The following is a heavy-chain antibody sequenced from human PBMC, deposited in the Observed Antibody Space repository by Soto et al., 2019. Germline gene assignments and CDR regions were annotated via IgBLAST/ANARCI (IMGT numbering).Heavy chain of an antibody. CDR2: ISGCGNTI. Sequence: DVQLVESGGGLVQPGGSLRLSCAVSGFTFSSFEMNWVRQAPGKGLEWLSYISGCGNTIYYADSVKGRVTISRDNAKNSLILQMNSLRAEDSAVYYCAREQWLADPFDFWGQGTVVTVSS. V-gene: IGHV3-48*03. CDR3: AREQWLADPFDF. J-gene: IGHJ3*01. CDR1: GFTFSSFE. D-gene: IGHD6-19*01.